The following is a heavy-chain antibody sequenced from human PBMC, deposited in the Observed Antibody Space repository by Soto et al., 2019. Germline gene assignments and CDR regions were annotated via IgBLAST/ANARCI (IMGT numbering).Heavy chain of an antibody. J-gene: IGHJ3*02. CDR3: VRDRRYAFDI. V-gene: IGHV3-48*02. D-gene: IGHD3-3*01. CDR1: GFTFSSYT. Sequence: GGSLRLSCAASGFTFSSYTMNWVRQAPGKGLEWLSYIRLSGSATYNTGSVKGRFTISRDNAKNSLYLQMNSLTDEDTAVYYCVRDRRYAFDIWGQGAMVTVSS. CDR2: IRLSGSAT.